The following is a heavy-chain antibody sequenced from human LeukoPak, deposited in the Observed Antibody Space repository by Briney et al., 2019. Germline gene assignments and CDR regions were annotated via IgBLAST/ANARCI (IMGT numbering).Heavy chain of an antibody. CDR1: GFTFSSYA. Sequence: GGSLRLSCAASGFTFSSYAMHWVRQAPGKGLEWVAVISYDGSNKYYADSVKGRFTISRDNSKNTLYLQMNSLRAEDTAVYYCARERDPGDYYDSSGYFDYWGQGTLVTVSS. J-gene: IGHJ4*02. D-gene: IGHD3-22*01. CDR3: ARERDPGDYYDSSGYFDY. CDR2: ISYDGSNK. V-gene: IGHV3-30-3*01.